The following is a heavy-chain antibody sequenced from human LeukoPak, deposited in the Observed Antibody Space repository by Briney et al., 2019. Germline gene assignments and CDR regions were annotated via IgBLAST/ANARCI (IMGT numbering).Heavy chain of an antibody. CDR3: ARMHYSSGWLVDY. CDR2: IIPIFGTA. D-gene: IGHD6-19*01. Sequence: ASVKVSCKASGGTFSSYAISWVRQAPGQGLEWMGGIIPIFGTANYAQKFQGRVTKTRDTSISTAYMELSRLRSDDTAVYYCARMHYSSGWLVDYWGQGTLVTVSS. J-gene: IGHJ4*02. V-gene: IGHV1-69*05. CDR1: GGTFSSYA.